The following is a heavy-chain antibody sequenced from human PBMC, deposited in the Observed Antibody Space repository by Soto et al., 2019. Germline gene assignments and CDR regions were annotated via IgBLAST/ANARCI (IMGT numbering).Heavy chain of an antibody. CDR1: GFTFDGFA. J-gene: IGHJ4*02. D-gene: IGHD3-10*01. CDR3: AKGYYASGSYYNPIDY. Sequence: GGSLRLSCAASGFTFDGFAMHWVRQAPGKGLEWVSGISWNSGITGYADSVKGRFTISRDNAKNSLYLQMNSLRAEDTAFYYCAKGYYASGSYYNPIDYWGQGTLVTVSS. CDR2: ISWNSGIT. V-gene: IGHV3-9*01.